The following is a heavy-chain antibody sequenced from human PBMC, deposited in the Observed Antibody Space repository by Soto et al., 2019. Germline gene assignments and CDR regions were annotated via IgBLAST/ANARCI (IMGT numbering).Heavy chain of an antibody. CDR2: ISWNSGSI. J-gene: IGHJ6*02. D-gene: IGHD6-13*01. V-gene: IGHV3-9*01. CDR1: GFTFDDYA. CDR3: AKGDSSSFYYGMDV. Sequence: EVQLVESGGGLVQPGRSLRLSCAASGFTFDDYAMHWVRQAPGMGLEWVSGISWNSGSIGYADSVKGRFTISRDNAKNSLYLAMNSLRAEDTALYYCAKGDSSSFYYGMDVWGQGTTVTVTS.